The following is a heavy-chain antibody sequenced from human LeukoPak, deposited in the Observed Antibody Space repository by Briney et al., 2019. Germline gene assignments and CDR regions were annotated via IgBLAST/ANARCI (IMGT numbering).Heavy chain of an antibody. CDR3: ARGKYNYGCDP. D-gene: IGHD3-16*01. J-gene: IGHJ5*02. Sequence: PGGSLRLSCAASGFTSSDYYMHWVRQAPGKGLVWVSHINGDGSSTNHADSVKGRFTISRDNAKNTLYLQMNSLRAEDTAVYYCARGKYNYGCDPWGQGTLVTVSS. CDR2: INGDGSST. CDR1: GFTSSDYY. V-gene: IGHV3-74*01.